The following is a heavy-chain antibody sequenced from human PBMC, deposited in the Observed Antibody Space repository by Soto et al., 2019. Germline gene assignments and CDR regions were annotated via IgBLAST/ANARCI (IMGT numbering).Heavy chain of an antibody. D-gene: IGHD2-15*01. CDR1: RYTFTCHY. J-gene: IGHJ4*02. CDR2: INPNSGGT. V-gene: IGHV1-2*04. Sequence: SVKVSCKASRYTFTCHYMHWVRHAPGQGLDWMGWINPNSGGTNYAQKFQGWVTMTRDTSISTAYMELSRLRSDDTAVYYRARNPLYCSGGSCYVRDGYTYFDYWGQGTLVTLSS. CDR3: ARNPLYCSGGSCYVRDGYTYFDY.